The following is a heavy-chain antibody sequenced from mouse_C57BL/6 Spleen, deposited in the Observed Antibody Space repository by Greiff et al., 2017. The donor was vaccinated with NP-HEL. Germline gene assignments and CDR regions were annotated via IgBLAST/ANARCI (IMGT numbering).Heavy chain of an antibody. Sequence: EESGPGLVKPSQSLSLTCSVTGYSITSGYYWNWIRQFPGNKLEWMGYISYDGSNNYNPSLKNRISITRDTSKNQFFLKLNSVTTEDTATYYCARVTTGRYFDVWGTGTTVTVSS. J-gene: IGHJ1*03. CDR2: ISYDGSN. D-gene: IGHD1-1*01. CDR3: ARVTTGRYFDV. V-gene: IGHV3-6*01. CDR1: GYSITSGYY.